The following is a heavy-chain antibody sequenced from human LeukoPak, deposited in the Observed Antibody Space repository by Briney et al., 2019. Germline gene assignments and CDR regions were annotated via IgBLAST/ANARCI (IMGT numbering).Heavy chain of an antibody. D-gene: IGHD2-2*01. CDR1: GFTFSNYA. CDR2: ISYDGSNK. Sequence: GGSLRRSCAASGFTFSNYAIHWVRQAPGKGLEWVAVISYDGSNKYYADSVKGRFTISRDNSKNTLYLQMNSLRAEDTAVYYCARGRCSSTSCRNGYYFDYWGQGTLVTVSS. V-gene: IGHV3-30-3*01. J-gene: IGHJ4*02. CDR3: ARGRCSSTSCRNGYYFDY.